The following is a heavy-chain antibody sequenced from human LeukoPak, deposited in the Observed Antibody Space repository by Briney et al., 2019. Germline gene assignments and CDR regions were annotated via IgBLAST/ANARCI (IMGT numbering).Heavy chain of an antibody. D-gene: IGHD3/OR15-3a*01. Sequence: GGSLRLSCAASGFTVSSYSMNWVRQAPGKGLEWVSYISSSSTMYYADSVKGRFTISRDNAKNSLYLQMNSLRDEDTAVYYCARAFGLTDYWGQGTLVPVSS. CDR1: GFTVSSYS. CDR3: ARAFGLTDY. J-gene: IGHJ4*02. V-gene: IGHV3-48*02. CDR2: ISSSSTM.